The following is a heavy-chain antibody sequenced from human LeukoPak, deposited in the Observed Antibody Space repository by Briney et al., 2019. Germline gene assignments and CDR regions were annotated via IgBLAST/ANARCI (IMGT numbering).Heavy chain of an antibody. D-gene: IGHD5-24*01. J-gene: IGHJ4*02. Sequence: GGSLRLSCAASGFTFSDYAMSWVRQAPGKGLEWVSAISGSGGSTYYADSVKGRFTISRDNSKNTLYLQMNSLRAEDAAVYYCTKRNLRDGYTVGGFHYWGQGTLVTVSS. CDR1: GFTFSDYA. CDR2: ISGSGGST. V-gene: IGHV3-23*01. CDR3: TKRNLRDGYTVGGFHY.